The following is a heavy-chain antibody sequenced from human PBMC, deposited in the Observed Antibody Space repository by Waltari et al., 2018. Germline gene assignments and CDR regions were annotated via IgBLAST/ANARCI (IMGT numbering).Heavy chain of an antibody. D-gene: IGHD4-17*01. CDR2: ISGSGGST. V-gene: IGHV3-23*04. J-gene: IGHJ4*02. Sequence: EVQLVESGGGLVQPGGSLRLSCAASGFTFSSYAMSWVRQAPGKGLEWVSAISGSGGSTYYADSVKGRFTISRDNSKNPLYLQMNSLRAEDTAVYYCAKFREMDYGDYYYFDYWGQGTLVTVSS. CDR3: AKFREMDYGDYYYFDY. CDR1: GFTFSSYA.